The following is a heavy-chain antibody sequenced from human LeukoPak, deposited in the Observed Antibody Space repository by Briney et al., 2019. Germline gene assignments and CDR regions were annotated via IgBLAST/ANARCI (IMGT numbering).Heavy chain of an antibody. CDR1: GFTFSSYE. CDR3: AREKPELDY. V-gene: IGHV3-48*03. CDR2: ISSSGSTI. J-gene: IGHJ4*02. Sequence: GGSLRLSCAASGFTFSSYEMNWVRQAPGKGLEWVSYISSSGSTIYYADSVKGRFTISRDNAKNSLYLQMKSLRVEDTAVYYCAREKPELDYWGQGTPVTVSS.